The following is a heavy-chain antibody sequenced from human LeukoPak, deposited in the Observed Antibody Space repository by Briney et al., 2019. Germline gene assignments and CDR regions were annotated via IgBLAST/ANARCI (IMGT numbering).Heavy chain of an antibody. J-gene: IGHJ4*02. D-gene: IGHD6-13*01. CDR2: IRYDGSNK. CDR3: AKERGSSWYGCFDY. V-gene: IGHV3-30*02. Sequence: GGSLRLSCAASGFTFSSYGMHWVRQAPGKGLEWVAFIRYDGSNKYYADSVKGRFTISRDNSKNTLYLQMNSLRAEDTAVYYCAKERGSSWYGCFDYWGQGTLVTVSS. CDR1: GFTFSSYG.